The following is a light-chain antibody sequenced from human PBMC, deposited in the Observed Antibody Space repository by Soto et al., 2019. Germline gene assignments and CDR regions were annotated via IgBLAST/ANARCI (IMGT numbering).Light chain of an antibody. J-gene: IGKJ1*01. CDR2: GAS. Sequence: EIVMTQSPATLSLSPGQRATLSCRASQSVSSKLAWYQQKPGQAPRLLIYGASTRTTGIPARFNGSGSGTEFTLTISSLQSEDFAVYYCLQYNKWPRTFGQGTKVDIK. CDR1: QSVSSK. V-gene: IGKV3-15*01. CDR3: LQYNKWPRT.